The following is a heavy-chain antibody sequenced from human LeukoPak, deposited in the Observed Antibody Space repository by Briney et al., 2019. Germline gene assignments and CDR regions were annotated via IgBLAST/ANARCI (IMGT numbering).Heavy chain of an antibody. CDR2: ISSTGGTT. J-gene: IGHJ4*02. Sequence: GGSLRLSCAASGFTFSNYGMSWVRQAPGKGLEWVSAISSTGGTTFYADSVKGRFTISRDNSKNTMYLQMNSLRAEDTAVYYCVTQVDATTIFDYWGQGTLVTVSS. D-gene: IGHD5-24*01. V-gene: IGHV3-23*01. CDR3: VTQVDATTIFDY. CDR1: GFTFSNYG.